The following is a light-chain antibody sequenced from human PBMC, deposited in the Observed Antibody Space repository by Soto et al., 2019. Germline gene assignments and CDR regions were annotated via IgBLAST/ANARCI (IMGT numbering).Light chain of an antibody. V-gene: IGKV1D-12*01. CDR3: QQDDTFPIT. Sequence: DIQMTQSPSSVSASVGDRVTISRQASQGISRSLAWYQQKPGKAPKLLIYAASSLQSGVPSRFSGSGFGTDFTLTISSLQPEDSAIYYCQQDDTFPITFGQGIRLEIK. CDR2: AAS. CDR1: QGISRS. J-gene: IGKJ5*01.